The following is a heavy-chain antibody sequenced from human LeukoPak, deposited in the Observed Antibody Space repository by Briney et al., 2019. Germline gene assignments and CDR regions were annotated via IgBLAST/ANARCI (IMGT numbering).Heavy chain of an antibody. J-gene: IGHJ6*02. CDR1: GGTFSSYA. Sequence: ASVKVSCKASGGTFSSYAISWVRQAPGQGLEWMGGIIPIFGTANYAQKFQGRVTITADESMSTAYMELSSLRSEDTAVYYCASLGVVPAAMWRNGMDVWGQGTTVTVSS. V-gene: IGHV1-69*13. D-gene: IGHD2-2*01. CDR3: ASLGVVPAAMWRNGMDV. CDR2: IIPIFGTA.